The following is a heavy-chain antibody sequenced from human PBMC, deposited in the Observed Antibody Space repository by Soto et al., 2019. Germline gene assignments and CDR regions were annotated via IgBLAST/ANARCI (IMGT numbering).Heavy chain of an antibody. V-gene: IGHV4-34*01. D-gene: IGHD3-10*01. J-gene: IGHJ6*02. CDR1: GGSFSGYY. CDR2: INHSGSN. Sequence: SETLSLTCAVYGGSFSGYYWSWIRQPPGKGLEWIGEINHSGSNNYNPSLKSRVTISVDTSKNQFSLKLSSVTAADTAVYYCSRTKGSGSNYYYYYYGMDVWGQGTTVTVSS. CDR3: SRTKGSGSNYYYYYYGMDV.